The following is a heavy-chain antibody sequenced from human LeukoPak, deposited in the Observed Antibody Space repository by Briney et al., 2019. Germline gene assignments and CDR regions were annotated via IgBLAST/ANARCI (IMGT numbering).Heavy chain of an antibody. V-gene: IGHV3-23*01. CDR3: AKHGGYSYGYYYYYYMDV. Sequence: GGSLRLSCAASGFTFSSYWMSWVRQAPGKGLEWVSAISGSGGSTYYADSVKGRFTISRDNSKNTLYLQMNSLRAEDTAVYYCAKHGGYSYGYYYYYYMDVWGKGTTVAVSS. D-gene: IGHD5-18*01. J-gene: IGHJ6*03. CDR1: GFTFSSYW. CDR2: ISGSGGST.